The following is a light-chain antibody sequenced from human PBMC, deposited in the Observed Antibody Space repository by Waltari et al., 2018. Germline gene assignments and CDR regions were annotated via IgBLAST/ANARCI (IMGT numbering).Light chain of an antibody. Sequence: EMVVTQSPATLSLSPGERATLSCRTSQTIGTSLAWYQQRPGQAPSLLLYCASPRATGNPDRFIGGGSESEFTLTISSLQSEDVALYYCQQYNNWPPGTFGQGTKVEI. CDR2: CAS. V-gene: IGKV3-15*01. CDR3: QQYNNWPPGT. CDR1: QTIGTS. J-gene: IGKJ1*01.